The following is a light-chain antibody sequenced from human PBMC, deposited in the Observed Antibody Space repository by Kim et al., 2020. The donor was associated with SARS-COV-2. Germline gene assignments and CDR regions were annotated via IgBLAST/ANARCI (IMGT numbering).Light chain of an antibody. Sequence: SPGETAPRSCSASQSVSSNYLAWYQQKPGQAPRLLSYGASSRATGIPDRFSGSGSGTDFTLTISRLEPEDFAVYYCQQYGSSTGYTFGQGTKLEI. CDR2: GAS. J-gene: IGKJ2*01. V-gene: IGKV3-20*01. CDR3: QQYGSSTGYT. CDR1: QSVSSNY.